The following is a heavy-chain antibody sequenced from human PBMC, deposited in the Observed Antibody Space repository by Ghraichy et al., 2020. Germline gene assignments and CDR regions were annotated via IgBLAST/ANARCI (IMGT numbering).Heavy chain of an antibody. V-gene: IGHV3-21*01. CDR3: ARVVGRTRSYYGGYYYYGMDV. Sequence: GGSLRLSCAATGFTFSSYTMNWVRQAQGKGLEWVSSISSSSSYIYHADSVQGRFTISRDDAKNSLYLQMNSLRAEDTAVYYCARVVGRTRSYYGGYYYYGMDVWGQGTTVTVSS. J-gene: IGHJ6*02. CDR1: GFTFSSYT. D-gene: IGHD1-26*01. CDR2: ISSSSSYI.